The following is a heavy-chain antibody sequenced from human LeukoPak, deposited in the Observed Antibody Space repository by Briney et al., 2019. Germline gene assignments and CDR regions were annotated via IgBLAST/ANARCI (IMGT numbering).Heavy chain of an antibody. D-gene: IGHD6-13*01. V-gene: IGHV3-21*01. CDR3: ARDLPLPPRIAAAGLDY. Sequence: GVSLRLSCAASGFTFSSYSMNWLRQAPGKGREWVSSISSSSSYIYYAVSVKGRATISRDNAKNSLYLRMNSLRAEDTAVYYCARDLPLPPRIAAAGLDYWGQGTLVTVSS. CDR2: ISSSSSYI. J-gene: IGHJ4*02. CDR1: GFTFSSYS.